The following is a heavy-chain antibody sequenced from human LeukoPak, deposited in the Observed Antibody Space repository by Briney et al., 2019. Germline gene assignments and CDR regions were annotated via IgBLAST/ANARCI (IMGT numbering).Heavy chain of an antibody. J-gene: IGHJ4*02. CDR2: IYHSGST. D-gene: IGHD5-12*01. CDR3: ARHAENGYDRFDN. V-gene: IGHV4-30-2*01. CDR1: GGSISSGGYY. Sequence: SETLSLTCTVSGGSISSGGYYWSWIRQPPGKGLEWIGYIYHSGSTYYNPSLKSRVTISVDRSKNQFSLKLSSVTAADTAVYYYARHAENGYDRFDNWGQGTLVTVSS.